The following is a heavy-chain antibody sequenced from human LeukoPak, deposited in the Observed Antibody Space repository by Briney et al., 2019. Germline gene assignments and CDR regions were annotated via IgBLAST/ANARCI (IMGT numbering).Heavy chain of an antibody. V-gene: IGHV3-30*04. D-gene: IGHD4-11*01. CDR1: GFTFSSYA. Sequence: GGTLRLSCAASGFTFSSYAMHWVRQAPGKGLEWVAVISYDGSNKYYADSVKGRFTISRDNAKNSLYLQMNSLRAEDTAVYYCARDPTTVTTEAPVDYWGQGTLVTVSS. CDR3: ARDPTTVTTEAPVDY. J-gene: IGHJ4*02. CDR2: ISYDGSNK.